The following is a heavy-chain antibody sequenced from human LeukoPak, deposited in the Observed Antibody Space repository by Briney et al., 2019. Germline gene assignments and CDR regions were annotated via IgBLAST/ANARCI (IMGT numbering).Heavy chain of an antibody. V-gene: IGHV3-23*01. J-gene: IGHJ4*02. Sequence: GGSLRLSCAASGFTLSSYAMSWVRQAPGKGRKWVSAISGSGGSTYYAASVKGRFAISRDNSQNTLYLQMNSLRAEDTVVYYCAKAAQYYDFWSGYHNYFDYWGQGTLVTVSS. CDR3: AKAAQYYDFWSGYHNYFDY. CDR2: ISGSGGST. CDR1: GFTLSSYA. D-gene: IGHD3-3*01.